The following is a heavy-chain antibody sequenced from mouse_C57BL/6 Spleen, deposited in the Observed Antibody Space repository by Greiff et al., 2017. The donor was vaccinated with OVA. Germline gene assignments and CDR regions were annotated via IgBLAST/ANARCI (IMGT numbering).Heavy chain of an antibody. CDR3: ARSLLYGSSPNWYFDV. D-gene: IGHD1-1*01. J-gene: IGHJ1*03. CDR2: IRNKANGYTT. Sequence: EVKLMESGGGLVQPGGSLSLSCAASGFTFTAYYMSWVRQPPGKALEWLGFIRNKANGYTTEYSASVKGRFTISRDNSQSILYLQMNALRAEDSATYYCARSLLYGSSPNWYFDVWGTGTTVTVSS. CDR1: GFTFTAYY. V-gene: IGHV7-3*01.